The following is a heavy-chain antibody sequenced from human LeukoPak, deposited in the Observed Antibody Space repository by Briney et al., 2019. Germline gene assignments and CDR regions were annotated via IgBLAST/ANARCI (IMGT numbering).Heavy chain of an antibody. Sequence: GGSLRLSCAASGFTFSSYAIHWVRQAPGKGLEWVAVTSYDGSNKYYADSVKGRFTISRDNSKNTLYLQMDSLRAEDTAVYYCARDLSWYYNISHFPPQGEIFDYWGQGTLVTVSS. J-gene: IGHJ4*02. CDR1: GFTFSSYA. CDR2: TSYDGSNK. D-gene: IGHD3-22*01. V-gene: IGHV3-30-3*01. CDR3: ARDLSWYYNISHFPPQGEIFDY.